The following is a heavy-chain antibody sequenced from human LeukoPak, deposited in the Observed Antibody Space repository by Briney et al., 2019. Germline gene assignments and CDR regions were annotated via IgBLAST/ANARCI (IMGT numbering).Heavy chain of an antibody. J-gene: IGHJ4*02. CDR3: ARDQYSSSSGGRDY. Sequence: ASVKVSCKASGYTFTSYGISWVRQAPGQGLEWMGWISAYNGNTNYAQKLQGRVTMTTDTSTSTAYMELRGLRSDDTAVYYCARDQYSSSSGGRDYWGQGTLVTVSS. CDR1: GYTFTSYG. CDR2: ISAYNGNT. V-gene: IGHV1-18*01. D-gene: IGHD6-6*01.